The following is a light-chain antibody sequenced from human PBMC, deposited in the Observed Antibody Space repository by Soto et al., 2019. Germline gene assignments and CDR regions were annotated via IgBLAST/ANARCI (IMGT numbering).Light chain of an antibody. J-gene: IGKJ4*01. Sequence: DFQMTQSPSSLSASVGDRVTITCQASQDISDFLNWYQQKPGAAPKLLIYDASNLQAGVPSRFSGSGSGTDFTFTISSLQPEDVATYYCQQYDNIPLTLGGGTKLDI. CDR1: QDISDF. CDR2: DAS. V-gene: IGKV1-33*01. CDR3: QQYDNIPLT.